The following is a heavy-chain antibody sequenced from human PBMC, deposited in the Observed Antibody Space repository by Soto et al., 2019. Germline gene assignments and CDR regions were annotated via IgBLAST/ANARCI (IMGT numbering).Heavy chain of an antibody. V-gene: IGHV1-2*04. J-gene: IGHJ4*02. CDR1: GYTFTGYY. CDR3: ARGPNSGYDIKFDY. CDR2: INPNSGGT. D-gene: IGHD5-12*01. Sequence: ASVKVSCKASGYTFTGYYMHWVRQAPGQGLEWMGWINPNSGGTNYAQKFQGWVTMTRDTSISTAYMELSRLRSDDTAVYYCARGPNSGYDIKFDYWGQGTLVTVSS.